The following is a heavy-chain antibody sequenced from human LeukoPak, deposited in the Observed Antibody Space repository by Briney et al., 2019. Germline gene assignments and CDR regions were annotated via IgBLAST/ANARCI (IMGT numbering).Heavy chain of an antibody. Sequence: GRSLRLSCAASGFTVSSNYMSWVRQAPGRGLEWVSVIYSGGSTYYADSVKGRFTISRDNSKNTLYLQMNSLRAEDTAVYYCARGGEFIAAAANYFDYWGQGTLVTVSS. CDR2: IYSGGST. CDR1: GFTVSSNY. J-gene: IGHJ4*02. D-gene: IGHD6-13*01. CDR3: ARGGEFIAAAANYFDY. V-gene: IGHV3-53*01.